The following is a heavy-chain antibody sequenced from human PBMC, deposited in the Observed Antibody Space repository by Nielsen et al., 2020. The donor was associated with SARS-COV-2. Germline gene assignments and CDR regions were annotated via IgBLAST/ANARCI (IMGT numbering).Heavy chain of an antibody. CDR1: GFTFSSHA. Sequence: GESLKISCATSGFTFSSHALHWVRQAPGKGLQWMAIISYDGTEHYADSVKGRFTISRDFSTSTLYLQMNSLRAEDTAMYYCAKDRAIFMIYITRGGPDFWGQGTLVTVSS. J-gene: IGHJ4*02. CDR2: ISYDGTE. CDR3: AKDRAIFMIYITRGGPDF. D-gene: IGHD3/OR15-3a*01. V-gene: IGHV3-30-3*02.